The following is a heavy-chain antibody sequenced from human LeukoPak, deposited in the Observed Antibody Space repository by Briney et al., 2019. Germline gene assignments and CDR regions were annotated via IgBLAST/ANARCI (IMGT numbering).Heavy chain of an antibody. V-gene: IGHV1-3*01. Sequence: WASVKVSCKGFGYTFTSYAMHWVRQAPGQRLEWMGWINAGNGDTKYSQKFQGRVTITRDTSASTAYMELSSLRSEDTVVYYCARGPYDILTEFDIDYYGMDVWGQGTTVTVSS. J-gene: IGHJ6*02. CDR3: ARGPYDILTEFDIDYYGMDV. CDR2: INAGNGDT. CDR1: GYTFTSYA. D-gene: IGHD3-9*01.